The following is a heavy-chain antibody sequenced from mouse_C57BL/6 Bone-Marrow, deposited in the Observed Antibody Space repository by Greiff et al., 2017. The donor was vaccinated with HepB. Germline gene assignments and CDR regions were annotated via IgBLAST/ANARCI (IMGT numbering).Heavy chain of an antibody. J-gene: IGHJ3*01. D-gene: IGHD4-1*01. Sequence: EVKLVESGGGLVQSGRSLRLSCATSGFTFSDFYMEWVRQAPGKGLEWIAASRNKANDYTTEYSASVKGRFIVSRDTSQSILYLQMNALRAEDTAIYYCARDPLTGTGSQFAYWGQGTLVTVSA. V-gene: IGHV7-1*01. CDR2: SRNKANDYTT. CDR1: GFTFSDFY. CDR3: ARDPLTGTGSQFAY.